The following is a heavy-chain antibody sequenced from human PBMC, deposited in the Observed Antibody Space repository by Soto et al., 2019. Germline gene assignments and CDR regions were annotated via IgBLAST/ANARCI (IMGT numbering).Heavy chain of an antibody. Sequence: SETLSLTCTVSGGSISSSSYYWGWIRQPPGKGLEWIGSIYYSGSTYYNPSLKSRVTISVDTSKNQFSLKLSSVTAADTAVYYCARGDYCTRTNFHVRATWFDPRGQGTLVSVS. D-gene: IGHD2-2*01. CDR2: IYYSGST. J-gene: IGHJ5*02. V-gene: IGHV4-39*07. CDR3: ARGDYCTRTNFHVRATWFDP. CDR1: GGSISSSSYY.